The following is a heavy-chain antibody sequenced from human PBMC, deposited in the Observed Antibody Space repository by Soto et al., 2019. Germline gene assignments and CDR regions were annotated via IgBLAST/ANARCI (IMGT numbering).Heavy chain of an antibody. Sequence: EVQLVESGGGLVQPGGSLRLSCAASGFTVSSNYMSWVRQAPGKGLEWVSVIYSGGSTYYADSVKGRFTISRDNSKNTXXXXXXXXXXXXXXXXXXXXXXVXGMDVWGQGTTVTVSS. CDR1: GFTVSSNY. V-gene: IGHV3-66*01. J-gene: IGHJ6*02. CDR3: XXXXVXGMDV. CDR2: IYSGGST.